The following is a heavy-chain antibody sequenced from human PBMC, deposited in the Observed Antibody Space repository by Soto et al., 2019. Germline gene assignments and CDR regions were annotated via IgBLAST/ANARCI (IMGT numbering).Heavy chain of an antibody. D-gene: IGHD5-12*01. Sequence: ASVKVSCKASGYTFTGYYMHWVRQAPGQGLEWMGIINPSGGSTSYAQKFQGRVTMTRDTSPSTVYMELSSLRSEDTAVYYGARGSGSGYGDWGQGTLVTVSS. J-gene: IGHJ4*02. CDR1: GYTFTGYY. V-gene: IGHV1-46*01. CDR2: INPSGGST. CDR3: ARGSGSGYGD.